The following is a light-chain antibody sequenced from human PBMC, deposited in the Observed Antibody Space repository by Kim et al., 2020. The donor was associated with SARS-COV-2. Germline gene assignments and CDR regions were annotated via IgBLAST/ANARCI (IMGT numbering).Light chain of an antibody. V-gene: IGKV4-1*01. Sequence: DIVMTQSPDSLAMSLGERATINCKSSQSVIYSSNNKKYLAWFQQKPGQPPKLLIYWASTRESGVPDRFSGSGSGTDFTLTISSLQAEDVAIYYCQQYYSTPYTFGQGTKLEI. CDR3: QQYYSTPYT. CDR1: QSVIYSSNNKKY. CDR2: WAS. J-gene: IGKJ2*01.